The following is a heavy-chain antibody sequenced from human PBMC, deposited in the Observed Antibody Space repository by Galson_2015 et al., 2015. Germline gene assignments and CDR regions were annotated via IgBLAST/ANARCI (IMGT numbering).Heavy chain of an antibody. CDR3: ARDWASGELLPGY. D-gene: IGHD1-26*01. J-gene: IGHJ4*02. CDR2: IWYDGSNK. CDR1: GFTFSSYG. V-gene: IGHV3-33*01. Sequence: SLRLSCAASGFTFSSYGMHWVRQAPGKGLEWVAVIWYDGSNKYYADSVKGRFTISRDNSKNTLYLQMNSLRAEDTAVYYCARDWASGELLPGYWGQGTLVTVSS.